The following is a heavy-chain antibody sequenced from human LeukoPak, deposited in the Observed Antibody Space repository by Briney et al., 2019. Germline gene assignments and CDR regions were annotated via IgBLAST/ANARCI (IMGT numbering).Heavy chain of an antibody. CDR2: ISDTGGNT. Sequence: GSLRLSCAASGFTFSTYAMSWVRQTPERGLEWVSAISDTGGNTFYADSVKGRFTISRDNSKNTLYLQMNSLRAEDTAIYYCAKGRTNDYWGQGTLVTVSS. D-gene: IGHD1/OR15-1a*01. CDR3: AKGRTNDY. V-gene: IGHV3-23*01. J-gene: IGHJ4*02. CDR1: GFTFSTYA.